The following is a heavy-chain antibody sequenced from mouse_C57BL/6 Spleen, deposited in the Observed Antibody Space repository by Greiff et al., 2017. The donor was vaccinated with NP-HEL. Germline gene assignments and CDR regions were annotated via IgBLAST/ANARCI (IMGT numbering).Heavy chain of an antibody. CDR3: AREELTLNYFDY. J-gene: IGHJ2*01. Sequence: DVQLVESGGGLVKPGGSLKLSCAASGFTFSSYAMSWVRQTPGKRLEWVATISDGGSYTYYPDKAKNNLYLQMRHLKSEDTAMYYCAREELTLNYFDYWGQGTTLTVSS. V-gene: IGHV5-4*01. CDR1: GFTFSSYA. CDR2: ISDGGSYT. D-gene: IGHD1-3*01.